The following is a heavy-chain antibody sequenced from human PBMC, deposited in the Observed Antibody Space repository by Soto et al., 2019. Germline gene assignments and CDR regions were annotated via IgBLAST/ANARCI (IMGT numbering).Heavy chain of an antibody. CDR2: IKQDGSEI. J-gene: IGHJ3*02. CDR3: LITTSAFDI. CDR1: GFTLRDYW. V-gene: IGHV3-7*01. D-gene: IGHD4-4*01. Sequence: EVQLVESGGGLVQPGGSLRLSCAASGFTLRDYWMSWVRQALGKGLEWVANIKQDGSEIYYVDYVEGRFTISRDNAKNSLFLQMNSLRAEDTAVYYCLITTSAFDIWGQGTLVTVSS.